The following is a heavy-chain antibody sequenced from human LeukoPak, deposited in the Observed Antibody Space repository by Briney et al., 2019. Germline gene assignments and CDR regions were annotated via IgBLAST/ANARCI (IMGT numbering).Heavy chain of an antibody. D-gene: IGHD3-10*01. V-gene: IGHV4-34*01. CDR3: ARRVERLLWFREFPIQFEN. Sequence: SETLSLTCAVYGGSFSGYYWSWIRQPPGKGLEWIGEINHSGSTNYNPSLKSRVTISVDTSKNQFSLKLSSVTAADTAVYYCARRVERLLWFREFPIQFENWGQGTLVTVSS. CDR2: INHSGST. CDR1: GGSFSGYY. J-gene: IGHJ4*02.